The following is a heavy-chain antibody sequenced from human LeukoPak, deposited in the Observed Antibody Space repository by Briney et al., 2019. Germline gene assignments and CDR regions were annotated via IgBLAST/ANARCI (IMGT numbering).Heavy chain of an antibody. D-gene: IGHD1-26*01. V-gene: IGHV1-2*02. CDR3: ARAEWDRAWFDP. Sequence: ASVKVSCTASGYTFTGYYMHWVRQAPGQGLEWMGWINPNSGGTNYAQKFQGRVTMTRDTSISTAYMELSRLRSDDTAVYYCARAEWDRAWFDPWGQGTLVTVPS. CDR1: GYTFTGYY. J-gene: IGHJ5*02. CDR2: INPNSGGT.